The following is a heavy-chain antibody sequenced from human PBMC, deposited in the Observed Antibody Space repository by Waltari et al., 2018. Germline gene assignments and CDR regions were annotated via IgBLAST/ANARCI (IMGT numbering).Heavy chain of an antibody. CDR3: AKERLTVATESFDS. CDR2: ISDSGGKT. V-gene: IGHV3-23*01. D-gene: IGHD4-17*01. Sequence: EVQLLESGGGLVQPGGSLRLSCAASGFIVRTYALNWVRQAQGKGLEWVAGISDSGGKTFYADSAKGRFTISRDNSQKTLYLQMNGLGVDDTAVYFCAKERLTVATESFDSWGQGTLVTVSS. CDR1: GFIVRTYA. J-gene: IGHJ4*02.